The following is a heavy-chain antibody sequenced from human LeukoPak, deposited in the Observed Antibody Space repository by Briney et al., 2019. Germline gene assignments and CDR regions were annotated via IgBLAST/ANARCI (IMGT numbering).Heavy chain of an antibody. V-gene: IGHV3-23*01. J-gene: IGHJ6*03. CDR1: GFTFRTYA. CDR3: AKAPLGSCTGARCYSLDA. Sequence: PGGSPRLSCVASGFTFRTYAMSWVRQTPWMGLEWVSAISGSDPGTYHADSVKGRFTISRDNPKNTLYLQMNNLRAEDTAIYFCAKAPLGSCTGARCYSLDAWGKGTTVSVSS. D-gene: IGHD2-8*02. CDR2: ISGSDPGT.